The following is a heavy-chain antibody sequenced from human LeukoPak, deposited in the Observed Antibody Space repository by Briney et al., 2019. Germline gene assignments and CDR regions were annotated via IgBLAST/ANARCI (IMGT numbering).Heavy chain of an antibody. CDR3: ARSRLSHNWFDP. CDR2: ISSSSSYI. J-gene: IGHJ5*02. Sequence: GGNLRLSCAASGFTFSSYSMNWVRQAPGKGLEWVSSISSSSSYIYYADSVKGRFTISRDNAKNSLYLQMNSLGAEDTAVYYCARSRLSHNWFDPWGQGTLVTVSS. D-gene: IGHD3-16*02. V-gene: IGHV3-21*01. CDR1: GFTFSSYS.